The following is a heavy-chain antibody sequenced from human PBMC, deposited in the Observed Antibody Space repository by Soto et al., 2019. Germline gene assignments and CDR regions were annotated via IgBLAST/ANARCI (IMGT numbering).Heavy chain of an antibody. J-gene: IGHJ4*02. D-gene: IGHD3-9*01. CDR3: ARASYDILTDRIRDFDY. CDR2: ISAYSGGT. V-gene: IGHV1-18*01. CDR1: GYTFTSYG. Sequence: ASVKVSCKASGYTFTSYGISWVRQAPGQGLEWMGWISAYSGGTNYNPSLKSRVTISVDTSKNQFSLKLSSVTAADTAVYYCARASYDILTDRIRDFDYWGQGTLVTVSS.